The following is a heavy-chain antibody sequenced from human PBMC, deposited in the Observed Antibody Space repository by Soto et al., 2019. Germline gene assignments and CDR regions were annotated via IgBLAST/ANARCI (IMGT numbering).Heavy chain of an antibody. D-gene: IGHD2-8*01. V-gene: IGHV4-39*01. CDR2: IYYSGST. CDR3: KGDVYATPGTNWFDP. CDR1: GGSISSSSYY. J-gene: IGHJ5*02. Sequence: SETLSLTCTVSGGSISSSSYYWGWIRQPPGKGLEWIGDIYYSGSTYYNPSLKSRVTISVDTSKNQFSLKLSSVTAADTAVYNCKGDVYATPGTNWFDPWGQGTLVTVSS.